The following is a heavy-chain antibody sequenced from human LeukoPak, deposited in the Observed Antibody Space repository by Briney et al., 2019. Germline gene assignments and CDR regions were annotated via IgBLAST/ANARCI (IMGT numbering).Heavy chain of an antibody. CDR1: GYTFTSYG. CDR2: IIPIVGST. V-gene: IGHV1-69*04. D-gene: IGHD4-23*01. Sequence: ASVKVSCKASGYTFTSYGISWVRQAPGQGPEWMGRIIPIVGSTNYAEKLQGRVTITADKSTSTVYMELSSLRSEDTAVYYCARHYGGLDDYWGQGTLIIVSS. J-gene: IGHJ4*02. CDR3: ARHYGGLDDY.